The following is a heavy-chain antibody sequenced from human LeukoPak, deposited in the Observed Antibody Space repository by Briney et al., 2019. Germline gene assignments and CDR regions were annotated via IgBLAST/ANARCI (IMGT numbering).Heavy chain of an antibody. Sequence: PSETLSLTCTVSGDSISRGSYYWDWIRQPPGKGLDWIGSIYSSGSTYYSPSLKSRVTMSVETSSNQFTLKLSSVTAADMAVYYCARRGLGATGSDYWGQGTLVTVSS. CDR1: GDSISRGSYY. CDR3: ARRGLGATGSDY. D-gene: IGHD1-26*01. CDR2: IYSSGST. V-gene: IGHV4-39*01. J-gene: IGHJ4*02.